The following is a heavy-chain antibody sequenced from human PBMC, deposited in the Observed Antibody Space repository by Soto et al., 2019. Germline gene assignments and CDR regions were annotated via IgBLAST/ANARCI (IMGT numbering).Heavy chain of an antibody. CDR1: GYSFTSYW. D-gene: IGHD3-9*01. CDR2: IYPGDSDT. V-gene: IGHV5-51*01. CDR3: ARSTYFDWLWGPLHDAFDI. J-gene: IGHJ3*02. Sequence: PGESLKISCKGSGYSFTSYWIGWVRQMPGKGLEWMGIIYPGDSDTRYSASFQGQVTISADKSISTAYLQWSSLKASDTAMYYCARSTYFDWLWGPLHDAFDIWGQGTMVTVSS.